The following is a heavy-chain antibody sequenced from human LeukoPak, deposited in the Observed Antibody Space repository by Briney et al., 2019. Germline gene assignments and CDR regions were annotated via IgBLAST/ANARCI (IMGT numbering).Heavy chain of an antibody. D-gene: IGHD1-26*01. CDR3: ARGWDR. V-gene: IGHV4-4*02. CDR1: GGSISTNNW. CDR2: MYHSGNT. J-gene: IGHJ4*02. Sequence: SETLSLTCLVSGGSISTNNWWGWVRQSPGKGLEWIGEMYHSGNTNYNPSLKSRVIISVDKSKNQFSLKLSPVTAADTAVYYCARGWDRWGQGTLVTVSS.